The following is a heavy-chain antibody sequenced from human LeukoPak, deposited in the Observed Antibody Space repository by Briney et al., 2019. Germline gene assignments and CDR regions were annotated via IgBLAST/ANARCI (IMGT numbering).Heavy chain of an antibody. Sequence: SETLSLTCTVFGGSISTNYWSWIRQPPGKGLEWIGYIYYSGRTNYNPSLKSRVTISVDTSKNQFSLKLSSVTAADTAVYYCARRDYYGSGPFDPWGQGTLVTVSS. J-gene: IGHJ5*02. CDR1: GGSISTNY. V-gene: IGHV4-59*08. CDR2: IYYSGRT. D-gene: IGHD3-10*01. CDR3: ARRDYYGSGPFDP.